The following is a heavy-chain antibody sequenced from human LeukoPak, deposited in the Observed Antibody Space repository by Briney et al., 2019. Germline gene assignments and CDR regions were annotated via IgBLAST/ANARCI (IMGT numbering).Heavy chain of an antibody. CDR3: ARGLVLGVGSSPYFDY. V-gene: IGHV4-34*01. CDR2: INHSGST. Sequence: GSLRLSCAASGFTFSSYAMHWVRQAPGKGLEWIGEINHSGSTNYNPSLKSRVTISVDTSKNQFSLKLSSVTAADTAVYYCARGLVLGVGSSPYFDYWGQGTLVTVSS. D-gene: IGHD2-15*01. CDR1: GFTFSSYA. J-gene: IGHJ4*02.